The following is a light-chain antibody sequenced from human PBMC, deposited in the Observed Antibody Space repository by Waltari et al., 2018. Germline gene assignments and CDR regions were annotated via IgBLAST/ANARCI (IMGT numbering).Light chain of an antibody. CDR3: ISYTNIITYV. V-gene: IGLV2-14*01. Sequence: QSALTQPASVSGSPGQSITISCTGTSSDVDNYNFVSWYQQHPGKAPKLMIYGVSKLRSAVSDRFSGSTSGNTASLSSSVLQADDQSDYYCISYTNIITYVFGTWTKVTVL. J-gene: IGLJ1*01. CDR2: GVS. CDR1: SSDVDNYNF.